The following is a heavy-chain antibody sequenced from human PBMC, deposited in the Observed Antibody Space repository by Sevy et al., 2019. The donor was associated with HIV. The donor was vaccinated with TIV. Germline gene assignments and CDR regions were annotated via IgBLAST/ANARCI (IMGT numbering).Heavy chain of an antibody. CDR2: ISSSSSTI. Sequence: GGSLRLSCAASGFTFSSYSMNWVRQAPGKGLEWVSYISSSSSTIYYADSVKGRFTISRDNAKNSLYLQMNSLRDEDTAVHYCARDDPYSSGNWFDPWGQGTLVTVSS. CDR1: GFTFSSYS. D-gene: IGHD6-19*01. J-gene: IGHJ5*02. V-gene: IGHV3-48*02. CDR3: ARDDPYSSGNWFDP.